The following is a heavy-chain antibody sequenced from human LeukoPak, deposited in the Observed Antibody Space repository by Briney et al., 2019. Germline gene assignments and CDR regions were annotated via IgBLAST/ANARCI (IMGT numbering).Heavy chain of an antibody. CDR3: GLSMVRALSPDY. CDR2: INSDGSST. J-gene: IGHJ4*02. CDR1: GFTFSNYW. Sequence: GGSLRLSCTGSGFTFSNYWMHWVRQAPGKGLVWVSGINSDGSSTNYADSVKGRFTISGDNAKNTLYLQMDSLIDEDTAIYYCGLSMVRALSPDYWGQGTLVTVSS. V-gene: IGHV3-74*01. D-gene: IGHD3-10*01.